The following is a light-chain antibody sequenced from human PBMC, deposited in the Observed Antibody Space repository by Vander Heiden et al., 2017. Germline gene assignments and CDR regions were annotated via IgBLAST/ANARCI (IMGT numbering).Light chain of an antibody. V-gene: IGLV3-25*03. CDR1: ALPKQD. J-gene: IGLJ3*02. CDR2: KDS. Sequence: SSELTQPPSVSVSPGQTARITCSGDALPKQDACWYQQKPGQAPVLLIYKDSERPAGIPERFSGSSSGTTVTLTISGVQAEDEADYYCQSADSSGTWVFGGGTKLTVL. CDR3: QSADSSGTWV.